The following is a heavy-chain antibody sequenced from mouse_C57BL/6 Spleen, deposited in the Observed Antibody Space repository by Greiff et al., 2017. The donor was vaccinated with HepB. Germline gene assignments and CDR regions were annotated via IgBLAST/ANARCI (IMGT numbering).Heavy chain of an antibody. D-gene: IGHD1-1*01. CDR3: ARKWDYYGSSYFDY. J-gene: IGHJ2*01. CDR2: IHPNSGST. CDR1: GYTFTSYW. V-gene: IGHV1-64*01. Sequence: QVQLQQPGAELVKPGASVKLSCKASGYTFTSYWMHWVKQRPGQGLEWIGMIHPNSGSTNYNEKFKSKATLTVDKSSSTAYMQLSSLTSEDSAVYYCARKWDYYGSSYFDYWGHCTTLTVSA.